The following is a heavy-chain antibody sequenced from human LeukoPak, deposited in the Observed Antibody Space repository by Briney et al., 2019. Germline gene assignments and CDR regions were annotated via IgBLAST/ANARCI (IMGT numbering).Heavy chain of an antibody. D-gene: IGHD3-10*02. Sequence: GGSLRLSCAASGFTFSTYSGNWIRQAPGKGLEWVSSISDDSNYIFYADSVKGRFTISRDNAKNSLYLQMNSLRAEDTAVYYCAELGITMIGGVWGKGTTVTISS. CDR2: ISDDSNYI. J-gene: IGHJ6*04. V-gene: IGHV3-21*01. CDR1: GFTFSTYS. CDR3: AELGITMIGGV.